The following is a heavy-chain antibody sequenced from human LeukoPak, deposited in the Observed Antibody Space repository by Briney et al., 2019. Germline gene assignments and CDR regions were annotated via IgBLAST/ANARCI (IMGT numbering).Heavy chain of an antibody. D-gene: IGHD2/OR15-2a*01. J-gene: IGHJ6*03. V-gene: IGHV3-30*03. CDR1: GFTFSSYG. CDR3: ARGEFGDYYYFYMDV. CDR2: ISYDGSNK. Sequence: GGSLRLSCAASGFTFSSYGMHWVRQAPGKGLEWVAVISYDGSNKYYVDSVKGRFTISRDDAKNSLFLQMNSLRAEDTATYYCARGEFGDYYYFYMDVWGKGTTVTVSS.